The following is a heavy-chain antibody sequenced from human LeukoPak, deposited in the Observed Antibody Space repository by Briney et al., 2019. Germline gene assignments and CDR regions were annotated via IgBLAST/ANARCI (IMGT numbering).Heavy chain of an antibody. D-gene: IGHD3-22*01. CDR2: IYYTGST. CDR1: GGSFSTNY. Sequence: SETLSLTCAVSGGSFSTNYWSWIRQPPGRGLEWIGYIYYTGSTNHNPSLKSRVTISVDTSKNQFSLKLSSVTAADTAVYYCARVAGQYYGGSGYQWYFDLWGRGALVTVSS. CDR3: ARVAGQYYGGSGYQWYFDL. J-gene: IGHJ2*01. V-gene: IGHV4-59*01.